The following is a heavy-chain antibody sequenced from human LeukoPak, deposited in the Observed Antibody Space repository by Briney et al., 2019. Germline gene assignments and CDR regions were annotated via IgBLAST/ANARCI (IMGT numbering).Heavy chain of an antibody. Sequence: ASVKVSSKASGYTFTGYYMHWVRQAPGQGLEWMGWINPNSGGTNYAQKFQGRVTMTRDTSISTAYMELSRLRSDDTAVYYCAREDSSGWYFDYWGQGTLVTVSS. D-gene: IGHD6-19*01. CDR2: INPNSGGT. CDR1: GYTFTGYY. V-gene: IGHV1-2*02. CDR3: AREDSSGWYFDY. J-gene: IGHJ4*02.